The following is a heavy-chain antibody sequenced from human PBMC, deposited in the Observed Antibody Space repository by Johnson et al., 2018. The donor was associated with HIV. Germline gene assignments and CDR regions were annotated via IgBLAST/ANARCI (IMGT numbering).Heavy chain of an antibody. CDR1: GFTFSSYA. CDR3: PREKLDSSGYYDAFDI. D-gene: IGHD3-22*01. V-gene: IGHV3-30*04. CDR2: ISYDGSNK. J-gene: IGHJ3*02. Sequence: QVQLVESGGGVVQPGRSLRLSCVASGFTFSSYAMHWVRQAPGKGLEWVAVISYDGSNKDYADSVKGRFSISRDNSKNTLYLQMNSLRAEDTAVYYCPREKLDSSGYYDAFDIWAQGTMVTVSS.